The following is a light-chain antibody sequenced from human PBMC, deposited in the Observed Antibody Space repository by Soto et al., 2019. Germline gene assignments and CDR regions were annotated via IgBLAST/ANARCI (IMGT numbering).Light chain of an antibody. CDR3: SSYTSSNTFYV. Sequence: QSALTQPASVSGSPGQSITISCTGTSSDVGGYYYVSWYQHHPGKAPKLMIYQVSNRPSGVSNRVSGSKSGNTASLTISGLQAEDEADYYCSSYTSSNTFYVFGTGTKLTVL. CDR2: QVS. J-gene: IGLJ1*01. V-gene: IGLV2-14*01. CDR1: SSDVGGYYY.